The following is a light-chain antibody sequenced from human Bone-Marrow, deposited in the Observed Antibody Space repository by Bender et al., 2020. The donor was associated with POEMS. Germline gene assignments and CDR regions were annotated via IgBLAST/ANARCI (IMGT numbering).Light chain of an antibody. CDR2: DDS. CDR3: KVWDSTGDHPV. J-gene: IGLJ1*01. V-gene: IGLV3-21*02. CDR1: SIGTQS. Sequence: SYVLTQSPSVSVAPGQTATITCGGDSIGTQSVHWYQQKPGQAPLVVVYDDSDRPSGIPERFSGSNSGNTATMTISSVEAGEEADYFCKVWDSTGDHPVFGTGTKVTV.